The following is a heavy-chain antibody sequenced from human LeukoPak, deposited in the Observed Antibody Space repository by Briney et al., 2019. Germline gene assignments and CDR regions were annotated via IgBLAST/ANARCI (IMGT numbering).Heavy chain of an antibody. CDR2: IYYSGST. Sequence: SETLSLTCTVSGGSISSSSYYWGWIRQPPGKGLEWIGSIYYSGSTYYNPSLKSRVTISVDTSKNQSSLKLSSVTAADTAVYYCARHRNPLRYFGDYWGQGTLVTVSS. J-gene: IGHJ4*02. V-gene: IGHV4-39*01. D-gene: IGHD3-9*01. CDR3: ARHRNPLRYFGDY. CDR1: GGSISSSSYY.